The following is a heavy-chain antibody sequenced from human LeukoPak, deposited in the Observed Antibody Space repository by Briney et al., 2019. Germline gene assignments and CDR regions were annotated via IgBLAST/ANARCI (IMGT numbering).Heavy chain of an antibody. V-gene: IGHV3-23*01. Sequence: GGSLRLSCAASGFSFRAYTMNWVRQAPGKGLEWVSGIYGSGEGQTFYADSVRGRFTISRDDSRNLVFLHMDSLRVEDSALYYCAKDVKSDGVWDIDHWGQGTLVTVSS. D-gene: IGHD4-17*01. CDR2: IYGSGEGQT. J-gene: IGHJ4*02. CDR3: AKDVKSDGVWDIDH. CDR1: GFSFRAYT.